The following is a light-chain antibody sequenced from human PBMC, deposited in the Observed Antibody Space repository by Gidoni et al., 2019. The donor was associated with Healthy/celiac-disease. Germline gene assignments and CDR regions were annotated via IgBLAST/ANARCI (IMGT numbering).Light chain of an antibody. V-gene: IGLV3-1*01. CDR2: HDS. Sequence: SYELTKPTSESVSPGQTASITCSGDKSGDQYACWYQQKPGQSPVLVIFHDSKRPSVIPERFSGSNSANTATLTISGTHAMDEAYYYCQAWDSSTVVFGGGTKLTVL. CDR3: QAWDSSTVV. CDR1: KSGDQY. J-gene: IGLJ2*01.